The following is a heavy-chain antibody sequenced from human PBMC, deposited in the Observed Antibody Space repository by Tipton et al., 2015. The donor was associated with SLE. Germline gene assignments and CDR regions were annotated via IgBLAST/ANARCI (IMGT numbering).Heavy chain of an antibody. J-gene: IGHJ6*03. Sequence: TLSLTCIVSGGSITTRSYYWGWIRQPPGKGLEWVGTIFNTGTTYYNSSLKSRVAISADTSKNQFSLTLMSVTGADTAAYFCARARSDDTFWTDYFYFFYYMDVWGKGTTVTVSS. V-gene: IGHV4-39*07. CDR3: ARARSDDTFWTDYFYFFYYMDV. CDR1: GGSITTRSYY. CDR2: IFNTGTT. D-gene: IGHD3/OR15-3a*01.